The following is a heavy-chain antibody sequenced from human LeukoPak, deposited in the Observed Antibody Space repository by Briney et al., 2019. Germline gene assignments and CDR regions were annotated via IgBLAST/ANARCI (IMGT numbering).Heavy chain of an antibody. V-gene: IGHV4-30-4*08. J-gene: IGHJ4*02. CDR1: GGSISSGDYY. CDR3: ARGSNYYDSSGYYIPDFDY. CDR2: IYYSGST. Sequence: SQTLSLTCTVSGGSISSGDYYWSWIRQPPGKGLEWIGYIYYSGSTYYNPSLKSRVTISVDTSKNQFSLKLSSAPAADTAVYYCARGSNYYDSSGYYIPDFDYWGQGTLVTVSS. D-gene: IGHD3-22*01.